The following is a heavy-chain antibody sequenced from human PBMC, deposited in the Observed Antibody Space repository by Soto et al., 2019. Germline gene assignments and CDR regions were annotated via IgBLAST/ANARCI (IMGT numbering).Heavy chain of an antibody. Sequence: EVQLLESGGGIVQPGGPLRLSCVASGFTFSNYDMSWVRQAPGKGLDWVSTISGSGDRTYYADSVKGRFTISRDNSRNTVYLIMNSLRVEDTAVYYCANRNYYAKSGYTFPYFDFWGQGNLVTVSS. J-gene: IGHJ4*02. V-gene: IGHV3-23*01. CDR2: ISGSGDRT. CDR3: ANRNYYAKSGYTFPYFDF. D-gene: IGHD3-22*01. CDR1: GFTFSNYD.